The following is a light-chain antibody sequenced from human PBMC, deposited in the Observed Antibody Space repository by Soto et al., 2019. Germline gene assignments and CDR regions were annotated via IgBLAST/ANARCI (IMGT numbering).Light chain of an antibody. CDR2: EVN. J-gene: IGLJ1*01. CDR3: SSYAGSSNV. Sequence: QSALTQPASVSGSPGQSITISCTGSSGDVGGYNYVSWYQQHPDKVPRLMIYEVNKRPSGVPDRFSGSKSGNTASLTVSGLQAEDEADYYCSSYAGSSNVFGTGTKLTVL. V-gene: IGLV2-8*01. CDR1: SGDVGGYNY.